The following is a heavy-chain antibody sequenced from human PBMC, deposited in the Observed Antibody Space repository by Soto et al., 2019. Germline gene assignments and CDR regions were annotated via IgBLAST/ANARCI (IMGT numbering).Heavy chain of an antibody. CDR3: ARGGGSTKVDY. V-gene: IGHV4-31*03. CDR1: GGSITSSGYY. CDR2: TSNSGST. J-gene: IGHJ4*02. Sequence: QVQLQESGPGLVKPSQTLSLTCTVSGGSITSSGYYWSWIRQHPGEGLEWIGFTSNSGSTSYNPHLKCRVTISVDTSSNQFSLNLKSVTAADTAVYYCARGGGSTKVDYWGQGTLVTVSP. D-gene: IGHD2-2*01.